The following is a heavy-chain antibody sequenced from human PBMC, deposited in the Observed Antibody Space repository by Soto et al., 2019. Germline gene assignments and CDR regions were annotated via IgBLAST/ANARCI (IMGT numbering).Heavy chain of an antibody. D-gene: IGHD3-9*01. Sequence: PSETLSLTCTVSGGSISSYYWSWIRQPPGKGLEWIGYIYYSGSTNYNPSLKSRVTISVDTSKNQFSLKLSSVTAADTAVYYCARSAYYDILGIDYRGQGTLVTVSS. V-gene: IGHV4-59*01. CDR3: ARSAYYDILGIDY. CDR1: GGSISSYY. CDR2: IYYSGST. J-gene: IGHJ4*02.